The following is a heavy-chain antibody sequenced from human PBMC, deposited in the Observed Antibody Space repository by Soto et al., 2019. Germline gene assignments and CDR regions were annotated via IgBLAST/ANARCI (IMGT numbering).Heavy chain of an antibody. CDR2: IYPGDSDN. V-gene: IGHV5-51*01. Sequence: GESLKISCKGSGYSFTSYWIGWVRQMPGKGLEWMGIIYPGDSDNRYSTSFQGQVTISADESISTAYLQWSSLKASDTAMYYCARLRSNVVVVAATLDYWGQGTMVTVSS. CDR3: ARLRSNVVVVAATLDY. J-gene: IGHJ4*02. D-gene: IGHD2-15*01. CDR1: GYSFTSYW.